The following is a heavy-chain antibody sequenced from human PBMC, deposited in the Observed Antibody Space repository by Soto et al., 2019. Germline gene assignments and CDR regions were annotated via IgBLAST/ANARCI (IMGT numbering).Heavy chain of an antibody. CDR3: AKDREGIVADYFDY. CDR1: GFTLSSHA. V-gene: IGHV3-23*01. D-gene: IGHD2-15*01. J-gene: IGHJ4*02. Sequence: PVGSLRLSCAASGFTLSSHAMTWVRRAPGKGLEWVSSLRADDSSTYYADSVKGRLTISRDSSKNTLYLEMSSLRADDTAIYYCAKDREGIVADYFDYWGQGTLVTVSS. CDR2: LRADDSST.